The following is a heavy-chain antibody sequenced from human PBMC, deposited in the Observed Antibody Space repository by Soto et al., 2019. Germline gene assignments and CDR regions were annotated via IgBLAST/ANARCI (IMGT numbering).Heavy chain of an antibody. Sequence: EVQLVESGGGLVQPGGSLRLSCVVSGFTFNTYWMTWIRQAPGKGLEWVANINEDGNKQNYVDSVGGRFTSPRDNAQTSLYLQMNSLRVEDTAVYYCATRAGAPADWGQGTLVTVSS. V-gene: IGHV3-7*01. CDR1: GFTFNTYW. CDR2: INEDGNKQ. J-gene: IGHJ4*02. CDR3: ATRAGAPAD. D-gene: IGHD6-25*01.